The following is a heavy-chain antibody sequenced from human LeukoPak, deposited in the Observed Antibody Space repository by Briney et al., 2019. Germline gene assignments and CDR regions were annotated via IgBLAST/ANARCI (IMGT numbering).Heavy chain of an antibody. D-gene: IGHD4-17*01. V-gene: IGHV3-7*01. Sequence: GVSLRLSCAASGFTFSSYWVIWVRQPPGKGLEGVANIQQDGSEKNYVDSVRGRFTISRDNGKNSLYLQMNSLRAEDTAVYYCERPNMDHGDLFAYWGQGTLVTVSS. CDR2: IQQDGSEK. CDR1: GFTFSSYW. CDR3: ERPNMDHGDLFAY. J-gene: IGHJ4*02.